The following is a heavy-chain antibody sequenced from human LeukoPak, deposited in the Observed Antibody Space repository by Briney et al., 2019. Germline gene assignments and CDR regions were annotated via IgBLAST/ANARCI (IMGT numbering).Heavy chain of an antibody. CDR1: GITFSFYG. CDR2: ISFDGSKK. V-gene: IGHV3-30*03. D-gene: IGHD3-3*01. J-gene: IGHJ6*03. CDR3: ARDSLRWSGHGDYYYYMDV. Sequence: GGSLRLSCAASGITFSFYGMHWVRQAPGKGLEWVAVISFDGSKKYYADSVKGRFTISRDNSKNTLSLDMNSLRVEDTAVYYCARDSLRWSGHGDYYYYMDVWGKGTTVIVSS.